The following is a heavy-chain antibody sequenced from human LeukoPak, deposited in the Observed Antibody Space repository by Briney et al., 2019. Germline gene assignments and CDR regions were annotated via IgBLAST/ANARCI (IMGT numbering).Heavy chain of an antibody. CDR3: AKSNRYCDSASCYEAFDI. D-gene: IGHD2-2*01. CDR2: IYYRASP. J-gene: IGHJ3*02. Sequence: SEALSLTCTASVASISNYSWSWIRQPPGQALEWIGYIYYRASPNYNPPLQSRVTMSVHESQNQLSLQVTSVTAADTAVYYCAKSNRYCDSASCYEAFDIWGQGTMVTVSS. V-gene: IGHV4-59*01. CDR1: VASISNYS.